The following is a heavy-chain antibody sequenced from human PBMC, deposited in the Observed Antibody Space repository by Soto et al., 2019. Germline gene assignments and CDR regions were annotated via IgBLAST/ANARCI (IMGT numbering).Heavy chain of an antibody. D-gene: IGHD2-15*01. CDR2: VKTKVESYAT. V-gene: IGHV3-73*01. CDR1: GFTLSGFE. Sequence: EAQLVESGGGLVQPGGSLKLSCSASGFTLSGFEIHWVRQASGEGLEWVGRVKTKVESYATALAASVKGRFTLSRDDPKYTAYLVMNSLKTEDTAVYYCTRRYCSGGGCSSDFDYWGQGTLVTVSS. J-gene: IGHJ4*02. CDR3: TRRYCSGGGCSSDFDY.